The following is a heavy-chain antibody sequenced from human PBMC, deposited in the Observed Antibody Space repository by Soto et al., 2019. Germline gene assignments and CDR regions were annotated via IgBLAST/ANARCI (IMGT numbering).Heavy chain of an antibody. D-gene: IGHD6-13*01. J-gene: IGHJ4*02. CDR1: GDSLSTYY. CDR3: ARDQGIASSGPFDY. CDR2: IYHSGNT. Sequence: SETLSLTCTLSGDSLSTYYWSWIRQAPGKGLEWIGFIYHSGNTNYNPSLKSRVTMSIDTSKSQFSLKLNSVTAADTAVYYCARDQGIASSGPFDYWGPGTLVTVSS. V-gene: IGHV4-59*01.